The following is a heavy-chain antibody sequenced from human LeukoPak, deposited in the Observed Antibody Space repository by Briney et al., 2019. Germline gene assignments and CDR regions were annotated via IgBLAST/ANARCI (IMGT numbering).Heavy chain of an antibody. V-gene: IGHV3-21*01. D-gene: IGHD3-9*01. CDR2: ISSSSSYI. Sequence: PGGSLRLSCAASGFTFSSYSMNWVRQAPGKGLEWVSSISSSSSYIYYADSVKGRFTISRDNAKNSLYLQVNSLRAEDTAVYYCARTDYDILTGYPDYWGQGTLVTVSS. CDR1: GFTFSSYS. J-gene: IGHJ4*02. CDR3: ARTDYDILTGYPDY.